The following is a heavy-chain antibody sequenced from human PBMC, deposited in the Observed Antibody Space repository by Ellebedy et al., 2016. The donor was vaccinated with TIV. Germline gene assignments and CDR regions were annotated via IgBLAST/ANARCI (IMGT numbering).Heavy chain of an antibody. D-gene: IGHD1-26*01. Sequence: SETLSLXCTVSGGSISSGGYYWSWIRQHPGKGLEWIGYIYYSGSTYYNPSLKSRVTISVDTSKNQFSLKLSSVTAADTAVYYCARSGATILRVVDYWGQGTLVTVSS. V-gene: IGHV4-31*03. J-gene: IGHJ4*02. CDR3: ARSGATILRVVDY. CDR2: IYYSGST. CDR1: GGSISSGGYY.